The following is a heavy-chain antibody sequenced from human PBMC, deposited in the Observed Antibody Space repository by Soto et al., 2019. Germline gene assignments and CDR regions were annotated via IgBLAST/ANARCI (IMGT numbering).Heavy chain of an antibody. CDR1: GFTFSSYA. V-gene: IGHV3-30-3*01. CDR2: ISYDGSNK. D-gene: IGHD6-13*01. CDR3: ARGRRARKTAAGTFQAYYYYYGMDV. J-gene: IGHJ6*02. Sequence: GGSLRLSCAASGFTFSSYAMHWVRQAPGKGLEWVAVISYDGSNKYYADSVKGRFTISRDNSKNTLYLQMNSLRAEDTAVYYCARGRRARKTAAGTFQAYYYYYGMDVWGQGTTVTVSS.